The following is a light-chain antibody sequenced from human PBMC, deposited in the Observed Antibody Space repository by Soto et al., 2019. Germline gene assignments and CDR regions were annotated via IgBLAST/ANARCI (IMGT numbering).Light chain of an antibody. CDR1: QSISNY. CDR3: QQSYRTPYT. CDR2: AAS. V-gene: IGKV1-39*01. Sequence: DIQMTQSPSSLSASVGDRVTSTCRATQSISNYLNWYQLKPGKAPKLLIYAASGLESGVPSRFSGSESGTDFTLTITSLQPEDFATYYCQQSYRTPYTFGQGTKLEIK. J-gene: IGKJ2*01.